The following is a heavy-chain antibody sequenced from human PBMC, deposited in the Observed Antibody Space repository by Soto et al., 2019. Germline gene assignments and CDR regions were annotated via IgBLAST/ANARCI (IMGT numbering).Heavy chain of an antibody. CDR1: GFIFTNHA. Sequence: GGSLRLSCAASGFIFTNHAMNWVRQAPGKGLEWVSTISGVADSTYYADSVKGRFAISRDNSKNTVSLQMNSLRVDDTAIYYCARAGIGYCSSTSCLYHFDYWGQGTVVTVSS. D-gene: IGHD2-2*03. V-gene: IGHV3-23*01. CDR2: ISGVADST. CDR3: ARAGIGYCSSTSCLYHFDY. J-gene: IGHJ4*02.